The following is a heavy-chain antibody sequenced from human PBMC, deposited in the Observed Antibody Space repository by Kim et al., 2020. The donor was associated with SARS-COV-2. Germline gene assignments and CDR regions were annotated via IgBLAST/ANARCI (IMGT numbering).Heavy chain of an antibody. Sequence: VKSRITINPDTSKNQFSLQLNSVTPEDTAVYYCARGDCSGGSCYSLGFDYWGQGTLVTVSS. D-gene: IGHD2-15*01. V-gene: IGHV6-1*01. CDR3: ARGDCSGGSCYSLGFDY. J-gene: IGHJ4*02.